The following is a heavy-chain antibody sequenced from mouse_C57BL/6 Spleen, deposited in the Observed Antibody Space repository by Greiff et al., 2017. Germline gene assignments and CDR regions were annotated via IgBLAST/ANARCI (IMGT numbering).Heavy chain of an antibody. CDR3: ARSAGTGDYFDD. Sequence: QVQLQQSGAELVKPGASVKLSCKASGYAFSSYWMHWVKQRPGKGLEWIGQIYPGDGGTNYNGKFKGKATLTADKSSSTAYMQLSSLTSEDSAVYFCARSAGTGDYFDDWGQGTTLTVSS. J-gene: IGHJ2*01. V-gene: IGHV1-80*01. D-gene: IGHD2-14*01. CDR2: IYPGDGGT. CDR1: GYAFSSYW.